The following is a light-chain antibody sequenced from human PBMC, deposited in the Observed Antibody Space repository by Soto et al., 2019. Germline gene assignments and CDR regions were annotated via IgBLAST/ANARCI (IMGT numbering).Light chain of an antibody. CDR2: GAA. Sequence: EPVLTQSPGTLSLSPGERATLFCRASQSVSRSYLASYQQKPVQAPRLLIYGAASRATGIPDRFSGSGSGTDFTLTLSRLEPEEFAVYDCQQHGSSPPSWTFGQGTKVEIK. J-gene: IGKJ1*01. CDR3: QQHGSSPPSWT. CDR1: QSVSRSY. V-gene: IGKV3-20*01.